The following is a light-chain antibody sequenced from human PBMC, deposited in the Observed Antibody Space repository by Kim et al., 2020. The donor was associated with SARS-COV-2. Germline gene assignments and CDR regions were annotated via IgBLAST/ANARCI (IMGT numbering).Light chain of an antibody. V-gene: IGLV4-69*01. CDR3: QTWATGVV. CDR2: LDSDGSH. Sequence: GASVKLTCAPSSGHSTYAIAWHQQQPEKGPRYLMKLDSDGSHNKGDGIPDRFSGSSSGAEYYLTISSLQSEDEADYYCQTWATGVVFGGGTQLTVL. CDR1: SGHSTYA. J-gene: IGLJ2*01.